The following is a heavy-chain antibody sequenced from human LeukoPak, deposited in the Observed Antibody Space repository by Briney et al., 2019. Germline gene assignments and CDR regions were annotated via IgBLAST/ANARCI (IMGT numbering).Heavy chain of an antibody. V-gene: IGHV4-34*01. CDR3: ARGSITSGMDV. CDR1: GGSFSGYY. CDR2: INHSGST. J-gene: IGHJ6*02. Sequence: SETLSLTCAVYGGSFSGYYWSWIRQPPGKGLEWIGEINHSGSTNYNPSLKSRVTISVDTSKNQFSLKLSSVTAADTAVYYCARGSITSGMDVWGQGTTITVSS. D-gene: IGHD5-12*01.